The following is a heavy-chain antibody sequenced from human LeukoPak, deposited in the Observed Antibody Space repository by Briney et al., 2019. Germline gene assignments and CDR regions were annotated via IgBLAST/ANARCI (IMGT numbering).Heavy chain of an antibody. CDR2: INPNSGGT. Sequence: ASVKVSCKASGYTFTGYYMHWVRQAPGQGLEWMGWINPNSGGTNYAQKFQGWVTMTRDTSISTAYMELSRLRSDDTAVYYCARRRYSGYDLNWFDPWGQGTLVTVSS. CDR1: GYTFTGYY. V-gene: IGHV1-2*04. J-gene: IGHJ5*02. D-gene: IGHD5-12*01. CDR3: ARRRYSGYDLNWFDP.